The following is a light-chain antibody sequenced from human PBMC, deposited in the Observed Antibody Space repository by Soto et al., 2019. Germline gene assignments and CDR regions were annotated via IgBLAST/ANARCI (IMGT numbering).Light chain of an antibody. V-gene: IGKV4-1*01. CDR3: QQYYSTPYT. Sequence: DIVMTQSPDSLAVSLGERATINCKSSQSVLYSSYNKTYLAWYKQKPGQPPKLLVYWASTRESGVPDRFSASGSGTDFTLTISSLQAEDVAVYYCQQYYSTPYTFGQGTKLEIK. CDR2: WAS. J-gene: IGKJ2*01. CDR1: QSVLYSSYNKTY.